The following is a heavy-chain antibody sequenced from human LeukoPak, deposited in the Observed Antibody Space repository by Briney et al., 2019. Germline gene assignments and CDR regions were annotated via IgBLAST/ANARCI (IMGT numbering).Heavy chain of an antibody. CDR2: IKQDGSEK. J-gene: IGHJ4*02. V-gene: IGHV3-7*04. Sequence: GGSLRLSCAASGFTFSRFWMSWVRQAPGKGLEWVANIKQDGSEKYYVDSVKGRFTIARDNAKNSLYLQMNSLRAEDTAVFYCARDGTYTDYDPDFDIWGQGTLVTVCS. D-gene: IGHD5-12*01. CDR3: ARDGTYTDYDPDFDI. CDR1: GFTFSRFW.